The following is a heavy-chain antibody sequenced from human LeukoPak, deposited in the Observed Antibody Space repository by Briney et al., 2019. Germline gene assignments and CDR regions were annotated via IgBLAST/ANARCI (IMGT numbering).Heavy chain of an antibody. CDR2: INHSGST. CDR3: ARLTRGYYGSGSYYRGLWYFDY. V-gene: IGHV4-34*01. Sequence: SETLSLTCTVSGGSISSYYWSWIRQPPGKGLEWIGEINHSGSTNYNPSLKSRVTISVDTSKNQFSLKLSSVTAADTAVYYCARLTRGYYGSGSYYRGLWYFDYWGQGTLVTVSS. D-gene: IGHD3-10*01. CDR1: GGSISSYY. J-gene: IGHJ4*02.